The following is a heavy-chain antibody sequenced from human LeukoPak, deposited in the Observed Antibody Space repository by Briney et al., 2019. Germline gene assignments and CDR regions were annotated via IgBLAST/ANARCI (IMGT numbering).Heavy chain of an antibody. Sequence: PSETLSLTCTVSGGSISSGGYYWSWIRQHPGKGLEWIGYIYYSGSTYYNPSLKSRVTISVDTSKNQFSLKLSSVTAADTAVYYCARYLHSYGYYFDYWGQGTLVTVSS. D-gene: IGHD5-18*01. CDR3: ARYLHSYGYYFDY. V-gene: IGHV4-31*03. CDR1: GGSISSGGYY. CDR2: IYYSGST. J-gene: IGHJ4*02.